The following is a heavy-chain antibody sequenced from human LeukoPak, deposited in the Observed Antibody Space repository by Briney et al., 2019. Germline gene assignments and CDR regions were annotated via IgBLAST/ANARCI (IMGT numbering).Heavy chain of an antibody. V-gene: IGHV1-18*01. CDR3: ARDLWVVIPRQQLVVAELGY. CDR2: ISAYNGNT. CDR1: GYTFTSYG. D-gene: IGHD6-13*01. J-gene: IGHJ4*02. Sequence: ASVKVSCKASGYTFTSYGISWARQAPGQGLEWMGWISAYNGNTNYAQKLQGRVTMTTDTSTSTAYMELRSLRSDDTAVYYCARDLWVVIPRQQLVVAELGYWGQGTLVTVST.